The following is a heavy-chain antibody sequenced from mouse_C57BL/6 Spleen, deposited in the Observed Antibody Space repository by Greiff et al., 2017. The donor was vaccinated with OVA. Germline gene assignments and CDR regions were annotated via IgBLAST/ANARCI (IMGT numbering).Heavy chain of an antibody. V-gene: IGHV1-82*01. CDR3: AREGNYYGSRVDY. D-gene: IGHD1-1*01. CDR2: IYPGDGAT. CDR1: GYAFSSSW. Sequence: QVQLQQSGPELVKPGASVKISCKASGYAFSSSWMNWVKQRPGKGLEWIGRIYPGDGATNYNGKFKGKATLTADKSSSTAYMQLSSLTSEDSAVYFCAREGNYYGSRVDYWGQGTTLTVSS. J-gene: IGHJ2*01.